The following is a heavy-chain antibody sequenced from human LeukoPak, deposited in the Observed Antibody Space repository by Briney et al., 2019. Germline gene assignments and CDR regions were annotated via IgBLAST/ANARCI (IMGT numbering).Heavy chain of an antibody. CDR2: IRSSSIYM. J-gene: IGHJ3*02. CDR1: GFTFRSFS. CDR3: ARVQCSGGRCNDAFDI. V-gene: IGHV3-21*01. Sequence: GGSLRHSCAASGFTFRSFSMNWDRQPPGKGLEWVLSIRSSSIYMNYAESLKGRFTISSDNAKNLLYLQMNNLRAEDTAVYYCARVQCSGGRCNDAFDIWGQGTMVTVSS. D-gene: IGHD2-15*01.